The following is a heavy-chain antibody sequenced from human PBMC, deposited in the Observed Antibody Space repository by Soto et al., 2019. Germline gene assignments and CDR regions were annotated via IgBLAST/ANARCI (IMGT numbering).Heavy chain of an antibody. CDR3: ARCMGYDGSGYAFFDS. J-gene: IGHJ4*02. D-gene: IGHD3-10*01. Sequence: EVQLVESGGGLVKPGGSLRLSCAASGFTFSGHTINWFRQAPGKGLEWVSSVSSTSSHIYYADSVKGRFTVSRDNAEKSLYLQMNSLRAEDTAIYYCARCMGYDGSGYAFFDSWGQGTLVTVSS. CDR1: GFTFSGHT. V-gene: IGHV3-21*01. CDR2: VSSTSSHI.